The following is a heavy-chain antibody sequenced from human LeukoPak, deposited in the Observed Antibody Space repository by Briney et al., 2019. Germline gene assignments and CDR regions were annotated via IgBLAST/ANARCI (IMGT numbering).Heavy chain of an antibody. CDR3: ARDLGRGGATPTQIDY. V-gene: IGHV3-48*03. CDR1: GFTFSSFE. J-gene: IGHJ4*02. D-gene: IGHD1-26*01. Sequence: GGSLRLSCAASGFTFSSFEMNWVRQAPGKGLEWVSYISDSGRTIYYADSVKGRFTISRDNAKKSLYLQMNSLRAEDTAVYYCARDLGRGGATPTQIDYWGQGTLVTVSS. CDR2: ISDSGRTI.